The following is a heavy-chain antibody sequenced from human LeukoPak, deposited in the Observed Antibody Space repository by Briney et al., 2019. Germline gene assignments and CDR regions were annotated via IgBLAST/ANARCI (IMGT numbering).Heavy chain of an antibody. V-gene: IGHV3-7*03. Sequence: GGSLRLSCTASRFTFSSYWMSWVRQAPGKGLEWVANIKQDGSEKYYVDSVKGRFTISRDNAKNSLYLQMNSPRAEDTAVYYCARKDGDYGYYYYYGMDVWGKGTTVTVPS. J-gene: IGHJ6*04. CDR2: IKQDGSEK. CDR1: RFTFSSYW. D-gene: IGHD4-17*01. CDR3: ARKDGDYGYYYYYGMDV.